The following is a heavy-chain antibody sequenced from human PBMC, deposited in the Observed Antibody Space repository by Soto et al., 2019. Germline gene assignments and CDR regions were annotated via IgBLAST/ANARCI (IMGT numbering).Heavy chain of an antibody. V-gene: IGHV4-61*01. D-gene: IGHD6-19*01. Sequence: QVQLQESGPGLVKPSETLSLTCTVSGGSVSSGSYCWTWIRQPPGQGLEWIGYIYNSGSTNYTPSLKSRVTSSVDTSKNQFSLKLSSVTAADTAVYYCARTFTSGRSPYYWGQGTLVTVSS. CDR2: IYNSGST. J-gene: IGHJ4*02. CDR1: GGSVSSGSYC. CDR3: ARTFTSGRSPYY.